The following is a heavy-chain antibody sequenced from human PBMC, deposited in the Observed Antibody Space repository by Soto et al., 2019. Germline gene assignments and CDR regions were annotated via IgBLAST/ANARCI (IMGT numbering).Heavy chain of an antibody. CDR2: IHSDGST. J-gene: IGHJ4*02. V-gene: IGHV3-66*01. Sequence: EVQLVESGGDLVQPGGSLRLSCAVSGFTVSSNYMSWVRQAPGKGQEWVSVIHSDGSTYYADSVKGRFTISRDNSKNTLYLQMNSLRAEDTAVFYCARGGNKQNGYWGQGTLVTVSS. CDR3: ARGGNKQNGY. D-gene: IGHD3-16*01. CDR1: GFTVSSNY.